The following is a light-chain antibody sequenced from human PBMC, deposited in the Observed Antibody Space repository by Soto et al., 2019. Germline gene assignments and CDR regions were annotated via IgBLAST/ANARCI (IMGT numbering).Light chain of an antibody. Sequence: DIQMTQSPSSLSASMGDRVSITCRASQSIGTDLSWYQQKPGKAPKLLIYGASTLQGGVPSRFSGSVAGTEFTLTISSLQPGDLATYFCQQTYSTPWTFGQGTKVDI. CDR3: QQTYSTPWT. J-gene: IGKJ1*01. V-gene: IGKV1-39*01. CDR2: GAS. CDR1: QSIGTD.